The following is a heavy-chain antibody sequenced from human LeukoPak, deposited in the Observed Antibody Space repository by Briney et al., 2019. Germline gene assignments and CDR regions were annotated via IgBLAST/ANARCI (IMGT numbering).Heavy chain of an antibody. CDR1: GYTLTELS. J-gene: IGHJ4*02. V-gene: IGHV1-24*01. D-gene: IGHD3-3*01. CDR3: ARGSDQLYYDFWSGYLTAGEYYFDY. CDR2: FDPEDGET. Sequence: ASVTVSCTVSGYTLTELSMHWVRQAPGKGLEWMGGFDPEDGETIYAQKFQGRVTMTEDTSTDTAYMELRSLRSDDTAVYYCARGSDQLYYDFWSGYLTAGEYYFDYWGQGTLVTVSS.